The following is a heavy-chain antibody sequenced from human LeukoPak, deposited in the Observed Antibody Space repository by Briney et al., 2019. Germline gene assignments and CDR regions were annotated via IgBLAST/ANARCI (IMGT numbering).Heavy chain of an antibody. CDR2: IYSGGST. CDR1: GFTVSSNY. D-gene: IGHD3-22*01. V-gene: IGHV3-53*01. J-gene: IGHJ4*02. CDR3: AREFYDSSGYPNDY. Sequence: GGSLRLSCAASGFTVSSNYMSWVRQAPGKGLEWVSVIYSGGSTYYADSVKGRFTISRDNSKNTLYLQMNSLRAEYTAVYYCAREFYDSSGYPNDYWGQGTLVTVSS.